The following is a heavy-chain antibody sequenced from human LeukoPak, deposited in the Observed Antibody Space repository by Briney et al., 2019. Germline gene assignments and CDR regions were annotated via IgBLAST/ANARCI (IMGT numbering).Heavy chain of an antibody. CDR2: ISSSSSYI. D-gene: IGHD2-2*01. CDR1: GFTFSSYS. V-gene: IGHV3-21*01. CDR3: ARVEEGDIVVVPAAKEGGTWFDP. J-gene: IGHJ5*02. Sequence: GGSLRLSCAASGFTFSSYSMNWVRQAPGKGLEWVSSISSSSSYIYYADSVKGRFTISRDNAKNSLYLQMNSLRAEDTAVYYCARVEEGDIVVVPAAKEGGTWFDPWGQGTLVTVSS.